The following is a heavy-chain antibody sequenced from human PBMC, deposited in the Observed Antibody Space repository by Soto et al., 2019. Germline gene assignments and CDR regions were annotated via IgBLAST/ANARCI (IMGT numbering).Heavy chain of an antibody. D-gene: IGHD2-15*01. V-gene: IGHV1-18*01. J-gene: IGHJ6*02. CDR3: ARDRVAATGSDPIIDSYKGMDV. CDR1: SDIFSTYG. Sequence: ASVKVSCKASSDIFSTYGVSWVRQAPGQGLEWKGWFSCHNGNTNYAQKFHGRVLMTIDSSTNTVYVELRSLRFDDTVVFLCARDRVAATGSDPIIDSYKGMDVWGQGTAVTVSS. CDR2: FSCHNGNT.